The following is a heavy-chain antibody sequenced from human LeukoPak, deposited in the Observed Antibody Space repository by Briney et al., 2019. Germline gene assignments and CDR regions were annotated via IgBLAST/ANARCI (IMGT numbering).Heavy chain of an antibody. V-gene: IGHV1-69*02. CDR2: IIPILGIA. CDR1: GGTFSSYT. D-gene: IGHD6-6*01. Sequence: GASVKASCKASGGTFSSYTISWVRQAPGQGLEWMGRIIPILGIANYAQKFQGRVTITADKSTSTAYMELSSLRSEDTAVYYCARGPSSGAFDIWGQGTMVTVSS. J-gene: IGHJ3*02. CDR3: ARGPSSGAFDI.